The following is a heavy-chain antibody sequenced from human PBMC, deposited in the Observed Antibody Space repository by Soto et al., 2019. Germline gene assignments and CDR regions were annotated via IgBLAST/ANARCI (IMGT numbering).Heavy chain of an antibody. CDR3: ASGSDYDILTGYRY. V-gene: IGHV4-59*01. CDR1: GGSISSYY. D-gene: IGHD3-9*01. Sequence: SETLSLTCTVSGGSISSYYWSWIRQPPGKGLEWIGYIYYSGSTNYNPSLKSRVTISVDTSKNQFSLKLSSVTAADTAVYYCASGSDYDILTGYRYWGQGTLVTVSS. J-gene: IGHJ4*02. CDR2: IYYSGST.